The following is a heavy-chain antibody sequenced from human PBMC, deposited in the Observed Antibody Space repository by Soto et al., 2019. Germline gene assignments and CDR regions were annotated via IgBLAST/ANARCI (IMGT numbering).Heavy chain of an antibody. CDR2: IYYSGST. CDR3: ARDNYDYYFDY. V-gene: IGHV4-31*03. J-gene: IGHJ4*02. D-gene: IGHD4-4*01. CDR1: GGPISSGGYY. Sequence: SETLSLTCTVSGGPISSGGYYWSWIRQHPGKGLEWIGYIYYSGSTYYNPSLKSRVTISVDTSKNQFSLKLSSVTAADTAVYYCARDNYDYYFDYWGQGTLVTVSS.